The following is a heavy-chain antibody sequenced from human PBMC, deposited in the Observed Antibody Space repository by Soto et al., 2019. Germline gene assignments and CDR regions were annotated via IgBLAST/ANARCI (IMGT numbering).Heavy chain of an antibody. V-gene: IGHV3-30*18. D-gene: IGHD6-13*01. CDR2: ISYEGSEK. CDR3: VKDKGAAAGFDY. J-gene: IGHJ4*02. Sequence: EESGGGVVQPGRSLRLSCAASGFTFSNNGMHWVRQAPGKGLEWMGVISYEGSEKYYAGSVKGRFTISRDNSKNTLYLQMDTLRAEDTAIYYCVKDKGAAAGFDYWGQGILVTVSS. CDR1: GFTFSNNG.